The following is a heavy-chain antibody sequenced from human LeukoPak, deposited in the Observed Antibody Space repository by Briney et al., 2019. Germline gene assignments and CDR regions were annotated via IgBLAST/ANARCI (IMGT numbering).Heavy chain of an antibody. V-gene: IGHV3-33*01. J-gene: IGHJ5*02. CDR3: ATDGAGFDT. CDR1: RFTFSSYG. CDR2: IWYDGSNK. Sequence: GGSLRLSCAASRFTFSSYGMHWVRQAPGKGLEWMAVIWYDGSNKYYADSVKGRFTISRDNSKNTLYLQMNNLRAEDTAVYYCATDGAGFDTWGQGVLVTVSS.